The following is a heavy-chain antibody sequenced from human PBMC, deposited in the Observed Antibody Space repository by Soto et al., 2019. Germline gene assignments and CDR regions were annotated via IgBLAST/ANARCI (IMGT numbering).Heavy chain of an antibody. CDR1: GFTFSGSA. CDR3: ARVNYLYDYGMDV. CDR2: IRSKANSYAT. J-gene: IGHJ6*02. V-gene: IGHV3-73*01. Sequence: PGGSLRLSCAASGFTFSGSAMHWVRQASGKGLEWVGRIRSKANSYATAYAASVKGRFTISRDDSKNTAYLQMNSLKTEDTAINYCARVNYLYDYGMDVWGQGTTVTVSS.